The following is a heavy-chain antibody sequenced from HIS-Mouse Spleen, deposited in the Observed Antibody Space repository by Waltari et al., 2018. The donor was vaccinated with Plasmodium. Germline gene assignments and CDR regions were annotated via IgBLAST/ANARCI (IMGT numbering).Heavy chain of an antibody. J-gene: IGHJ2*01. CDR1: GGSFSGYY. Sequence: QVQLQQWGAGLLKPSETLSLTCAVYGGSFSGYYWSWIRQHPGKGLEWIGEINHSGSTNYNPSLKSRVTISVDTSKNQFSLKLSSVTAADTAVYYCARVTSSGVYWYFDLWGRGTLVTVSS. D-gene: IGHD3-3*01. CDR3: ARVTSSGVYWYFDL. V-gene: IGHV4-34*01. CDR2: INHSGST.